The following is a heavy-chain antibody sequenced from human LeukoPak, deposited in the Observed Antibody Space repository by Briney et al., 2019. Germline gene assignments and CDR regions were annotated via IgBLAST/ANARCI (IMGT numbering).Heavy chain of an antibody. J-gene: IGHJ3*02. CDR3: ARDRSRIVGAAGGTFDI. CDR1: GGSFSGYY. CDR2: IWYDGSNK. V-gene: IGHV3-33*08. D-gene: IGHD1-26*01. Sequence: LSLTCAVYGGSFSGYYWSWIRQPPGKGLEWVAVIWYDGSNKYYADSVKGRFTISRDNSKNTLYLQMGSLRAEDMAVYYCARDRSRIVGAAGGTFDIWGQGTMVTVSS.